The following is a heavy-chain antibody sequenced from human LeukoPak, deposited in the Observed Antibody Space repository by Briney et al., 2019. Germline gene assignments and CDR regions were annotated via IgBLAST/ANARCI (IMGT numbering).Heavy chain of an antibody. CDR1: GYTFTSYD. CDR3: VRSDFWSHWNY. CDR2: MNPNSGNT. V-gene: IGHV1-8*03. Sequence: GSSVKVSCKASGYTFTSYDINWVRQATGQGLEWMGWMNPNSGNTGYAQKFQGRVTITRNTSISTAYMELSSLRSEDTAVYYCVRSDFWSHWNYWGQGTLVTVSS. J-gene: IGHJ4*02. D-gene: IGHD3-3*01.